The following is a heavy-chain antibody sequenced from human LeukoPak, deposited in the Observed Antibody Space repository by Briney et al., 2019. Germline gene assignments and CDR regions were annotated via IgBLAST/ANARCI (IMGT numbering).Heavy chain of an antibody. D-gene: IGHD4-17*01. Sequence: PSQTLSLTCTVSGGSISSGDYYWSWIRQPPGKGLEWIGYIYYSGSTYYNPSLKSRVTISVDTSKNQVSLKLSSVTAADTAVYYCAREGYGVSNWFDPWGQGTLVTVSS. J-gene: IGHJ5*02. CDR3: AREGYGVSNWFDP. CDR2: IYYSGST. V-gene: IGHV4-30-4*01. CDR1: GGSISSGDYY.